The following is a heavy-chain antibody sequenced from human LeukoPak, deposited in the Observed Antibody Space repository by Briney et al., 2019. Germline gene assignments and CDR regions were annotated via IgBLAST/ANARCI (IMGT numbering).Heavy chain of an antibody. J-gene: IGHJ4*02. CDR2: IRWDSKSL. CDR3: AKDYDSSGYYYFDY. V-gene: IGHV3-9*01. Sequence: GGSLRLSCAASGFTFDDYAMHWVRQAPGKGLEWVSGIRWDSKSLGYADSVKGRFTISRDNAKNSLYLQMNSLRAEDTALYYCAKDYDSSGYYYFDYWGQGTLVTVSS. D-gene: IGHD3-22*01. CDR1: GFTFDDYA.